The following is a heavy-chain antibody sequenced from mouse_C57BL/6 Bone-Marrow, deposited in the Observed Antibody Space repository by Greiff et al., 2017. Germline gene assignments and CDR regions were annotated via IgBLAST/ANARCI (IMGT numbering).Heavy chain of an antibody. CDR1: GYAFSSSW. CDR2: IYPGDGDT. J-gene: IGHJ3*01. Sequence: VQLKESGPELVKPGASVKISCKASGYAFSSSWMNWVKQRPGKGLEWIGRIYPGDGDTNYNGKFKGKATLTADKSSSTAYMQLSSLTSEDSAVYFCAILYGNLFAYWGQGTLVTVSA. CDR3: AILYGNLFAY. D-gene: IGHD2-1*01. V-gene: IGHV1-82*01.